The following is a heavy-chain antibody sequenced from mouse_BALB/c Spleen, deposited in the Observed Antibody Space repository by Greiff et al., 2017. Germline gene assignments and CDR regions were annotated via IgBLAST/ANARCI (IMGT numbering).Heavy chain of an antibody. CDR2: IWSDGST. J-gene: IGHJ4*01. V-gene: IGHV2-6-2*01. Sequence: VKLVESGPDLVAPSQSLSITCTVSGFSLTSYGVHWVRQPPGKGLEWLVVIWSDGSTTYNSALKSRLSISKDNSKSQVFLKMNSLQTDDTAMYYCARHSPYYYAMDYWGQGTSVTVSS. CDR3: ARHSPYYYAMDY. CDR1: GFSLTSYG.